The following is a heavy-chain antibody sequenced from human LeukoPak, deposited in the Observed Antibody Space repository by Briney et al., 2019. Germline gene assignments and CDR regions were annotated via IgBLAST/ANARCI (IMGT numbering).Heavy chain of an antibody. CDR1: GFTFSSYG. CDR3: AKDLPQTNYYDSSGYYRY. Sequence: GGSLRLSCAASGFTFSSYGMHWVRQAPGKGLEWVAFIRYDGSNKYYADSVKGRFTISRDNYKNTLYLQMNSLRAEDTAVYYCAKDLPQTNYYDSSGYYRYWGQGTLVTVSS. J-gene: IGHJ4*02. V-gene: IGHV3-30*02. CDR2: IRYDGSNK. D-gene: IGHD3-22*01.